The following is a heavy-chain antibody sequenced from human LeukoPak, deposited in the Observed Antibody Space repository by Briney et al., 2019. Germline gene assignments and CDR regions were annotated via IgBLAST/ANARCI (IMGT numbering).Heavy chain of an antibody. D-gene: IGHD3-22*01. V-gene: IGHV4-39*07. CDR1: GGSISSSSYY. J-gene: IGHJ6*02. CDR2: IYYSGST. CDR3: ARVTGGSSGHYGMDV. Sequence: SETLSLTCTVSGGSISSSSYYWGWIRQPPGKGLEWIGSIYYSGSTYYNPSLKSRVTISVDTSKNQFSLELSSVTAADTAVYYCARVTGGSSGHYGMDVWGQGTTVTVSS.